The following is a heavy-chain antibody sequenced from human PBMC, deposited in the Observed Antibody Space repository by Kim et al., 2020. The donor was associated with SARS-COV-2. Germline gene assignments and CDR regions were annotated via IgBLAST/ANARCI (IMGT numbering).Heavy chain of an antibody. CDR2: IIPIFGTA. Sequence: SVKVSCKASGGTFSSYAISWVRQAPGQGLEWMGGIIPIFGTANYAQKFQGRVTITADESTSTAYMELSSLRSEDTAVYYCARDARMDYGDYVGVVRGIYWGQGTLVTVSS. D-gene: IGHD4-17*01. CDR1: GGTFSSYA. V-gene: IGHV1-69*13. J-gene: IGHJ4*02. CDR3: ARDARMDYGDYVGVVRGIY.